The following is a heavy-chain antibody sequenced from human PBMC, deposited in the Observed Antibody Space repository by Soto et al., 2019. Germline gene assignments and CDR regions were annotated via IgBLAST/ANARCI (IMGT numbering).Heavy chain of an antibody. CDR1: GFTFSSYG. CDR3: ARSVGSSWYWDY. CDR2: IWYDGSNK. J-gene: IGHJ4*02. V-gene: IGHV3-33*01. D-gene: IGHD6-13*01. Sequence: QVQLVESGGGVVQPGRSLRLSCAASGFTFSSYGMHWVRQAPGKGLEWVAVIWYDGSNKYYADSVKGRFTISRDNSKNTLYLQMNSLRAEDTAVYYCARSVGSSWYWDYWGQGTLVTVSS.